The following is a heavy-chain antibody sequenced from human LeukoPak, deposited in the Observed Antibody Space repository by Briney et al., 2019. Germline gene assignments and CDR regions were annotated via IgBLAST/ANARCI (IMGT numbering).Heavy chain of an antibody. CDR1: GFTFRRYAM. J-gene: IGHJ4*02. V-gene: IGHV4-4*02. CDR2: IYHSGST. D-gene: IGHD3-10*01. Sequence: GSLRLSCAASGFTFRRYAMSWVRQAPGKGLEWIGEIYHSGSTNYNPSLKSRVTISVDKSKNQFSLKLSSVTAADTAVCYCASSGAGSSKDCWGQGTLVTVSS. CDR3: ASSGAGSSKDC.